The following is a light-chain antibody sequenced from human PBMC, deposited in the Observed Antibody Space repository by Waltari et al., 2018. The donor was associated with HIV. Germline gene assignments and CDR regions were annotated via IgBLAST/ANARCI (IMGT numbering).Light chain of an antibody. Sequence: QSALTQPASVSGSPGQSITISSPGTSTDIGGFYYVSWYQQHPGKAPKLIISDVNARPSGISDRFSGSKSGNTASLTISGLQPEDEAYYHCSSYASSSALLFGGGTKLTVV. CDR2: DVN. V-gene: IGLV2-14*03. CDR1: STDIGGFYY. CDR3: SSYASSSALL. J-gene: IGLJ3*02.